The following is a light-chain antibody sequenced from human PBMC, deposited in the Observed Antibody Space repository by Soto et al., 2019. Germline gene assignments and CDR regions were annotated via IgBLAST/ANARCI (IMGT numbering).Light chain of an antibody. V-gene: IGLV2-8*01. CDR1: SSDVGRYNY. Sequence: QSALTQPASVSGSPGQSITIACTGTSSDVGRYNYVSWYQQHPGKAPKLMIYEVSKRPSGVPDRFSGSKSGNTASLTVSGLQPEDEADYYCSSYAGSNKSVFGTGTKVTVL. J-gene: IGLJ1*01. CDR3: SSYAGSNKSV. CDR2: EVS.